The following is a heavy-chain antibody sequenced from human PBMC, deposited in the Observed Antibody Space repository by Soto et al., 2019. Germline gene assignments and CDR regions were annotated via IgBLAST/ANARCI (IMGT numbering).Heavy chain of an antibody. CDR1: GGTFSSYA. Sequence: QVQLVQSGAEVKKPGSSVKVSCKASGGTFSSYAISWVRQAPGQGLEWMGGIIPIFGTANYAQKFQGRVTITADESTSTAYMELSSLRSEATDVYFCASSVAKYYYYGMDVWGQGTTVTVSS. J-gene: IGHJ6*02. V-gene: IGHV1-69*12. CDR3: ASSVAKYYYYGMDV. D-gene: IGHD5-12*01. CDR2: IIPIFGTA.